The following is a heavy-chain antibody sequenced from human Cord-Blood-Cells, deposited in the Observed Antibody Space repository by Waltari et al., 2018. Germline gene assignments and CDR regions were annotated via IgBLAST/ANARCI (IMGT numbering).Heavy chain of an antibody. CDR1: GGSISSSSYY. D-gene: IGHD6-13*01. CDR3: ARPPTEYSSSWYFDY. Sequence: QLQLQESGPGLVKPSETLSLTCTVSGGSISSSSYYWGWIRQPPGKGLEWIGSIYYSGGTYSTPSLKSRVTISVDTSKNQFSLKLSSVTAADTAVYYCARPPTEYSSSWYFDYWGQGTLVTVSS. CDR2: IYYSGGT. V-gene: IGHV4-39*01. J-gene: IGHJ4*02.